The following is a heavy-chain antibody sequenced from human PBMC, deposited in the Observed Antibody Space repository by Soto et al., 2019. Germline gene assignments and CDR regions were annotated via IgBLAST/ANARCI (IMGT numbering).Heavy chain of an antibody. Sequence: QVQLVQSGAEVKKPGSSVKVSCKASGGTFSSYTISWVRQDPGQGLEWMGRIIPILGIANYAQKFQGRVTITADKSTSTAYMELSSLRSEDTAVYYCARDDIAAAGTALDYWGQGTLVTVSS. J-gene: IGHJ4*02. CDR3: ARDDIAAAGTALDY. CDR1: GGTFSSYT. CDR2: IIPILGIA. V-gene: IGHV1-69*08. D-gene: IGHD6-13*01.